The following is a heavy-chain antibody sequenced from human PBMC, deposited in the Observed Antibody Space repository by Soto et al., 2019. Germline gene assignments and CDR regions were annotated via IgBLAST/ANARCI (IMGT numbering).Heavy chain of an antibody. CDR1: GFTFSYHA. Sequence: PGGSLRLSCAASGFTFSYHALSWVRQAPGKGLEWVAVISYDGDNKYIAESVKGRFTISRDNSKNTVSLQMNSLRTEDTAMYFCARGTTTSAFSAMDVWGQGTTVTVSS. V-gene: IGHV3-30-3*01. CDR3: ARGTTTSAFSAMDV. CDR2: ISYDGDNK. J-gene: IGHJ6*02. D-gene: IGHD1-1*01.